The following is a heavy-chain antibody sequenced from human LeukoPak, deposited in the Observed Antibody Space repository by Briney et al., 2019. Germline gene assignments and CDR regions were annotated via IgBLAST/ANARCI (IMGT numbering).Heavy chain of an antibody. CDR1: GFTFSSYA. CDR2: ISYDGSNK. D-gene: IGHD4-17*01. CDR3: ARNDYGSIDY. V-gene: IGHV3-30*14. J-gene: IGHJ4*02. Sequence: GGSLRLSCAASGFTFSSYAMHWVRQAPGKGLEWVAVISYDGSNKYYADSVKGRFTISRDNSKNTLYLQMNSLRAEDTAVYYCARNDYGSIDYWGQGTLVTVSS.